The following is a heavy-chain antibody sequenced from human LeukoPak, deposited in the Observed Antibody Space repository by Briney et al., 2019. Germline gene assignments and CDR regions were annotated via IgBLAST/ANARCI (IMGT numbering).Heavy chain of an antibody. Sequence: GGSLRLSCAASGFTFSSYAMHWVRQAPGKGLEWVAVISYDGSNKYYADSVKGRFTISRDNSKNTLYLQMNSLRAEDTAVYHCARAPTRYCSGGSCYLPFDYWGQGTLVTVSS. CDR2: ISYDGSNK. CDR1: GFTFSSYA. D-gene: IGHD2-15*01. CDR3: ARAPTRYCSGGSCYLPFDY. V-gene: IGHV3-30-3*01. J-gene: IGHJ4*02.